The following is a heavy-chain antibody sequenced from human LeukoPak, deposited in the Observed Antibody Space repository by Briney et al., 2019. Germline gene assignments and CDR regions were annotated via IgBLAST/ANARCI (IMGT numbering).Heavy chain of an antibody. J-gene: IGHJ4*02. CDR1: GGSFSGYY. CDR3: ARQVTHKAAAGTWYFDY. CDR2: INHSGST. D-gene: IGHD6-13*01. Sequence: PSETLSLTCAVYGGSFSGYYWSWIRQPPGKGLGWIGEINHSGSTNYNPSLKSRDTISVDTSKNQFSLKLSSVTAADTAVYYCARQVTHKAAAGTWYFDYWGQGTLVTVSS. V-gene: IGHV4-34*01.